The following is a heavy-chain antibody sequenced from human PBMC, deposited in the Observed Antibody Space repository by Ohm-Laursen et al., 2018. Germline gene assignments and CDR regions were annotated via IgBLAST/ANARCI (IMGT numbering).Heavy chain of an antibody. CDR1: GFTFSSYG. V-gene: IGHV3-33*05. CDR3: ARGFPSIVVVPAAFYFDY. Sequence: SLRLSCAASGFTFSSYGMHWVRQAAGKGLEWVAVISCDGSNKYYGDSVKGRFTISRDNSKNTLYLQMNSLRAEDTAVYYCARGFPSIVVVPAAFYFDYWGQGTLVTVSS. CDR2: ISCDGSNK. J-gene: IGHJ4*02. D-gene: IGHD2-2*01.